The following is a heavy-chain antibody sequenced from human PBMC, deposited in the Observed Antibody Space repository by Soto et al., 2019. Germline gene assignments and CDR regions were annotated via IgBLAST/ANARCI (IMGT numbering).Heavy chain of an antibody. J-gene: IGHJ5*02. CDR2: ISGSGGST. CDR1: GFTFSSYA. CDR3: AKDIDPSPFWSGHLYNWFDP. Sequence: GGSLRLSCAASGFTFSSYAMSWVRQAPGKGLEWVSAISGSGGSTYYADSVKGRFTISRDNSKNTLYLQMNSLRAEDTAVYYCAKDIDPSPFWSGHLYNWFDPWGQGTLVTVSS. D-gene: IGHD3-3*01. V-gene: IGHV3-23*01.